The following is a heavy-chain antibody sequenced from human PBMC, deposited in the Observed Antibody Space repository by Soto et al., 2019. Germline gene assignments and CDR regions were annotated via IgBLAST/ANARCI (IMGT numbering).Heavy chain of an antibody. J-gene: IGHJ6*02. V-gene: IGHV5-51*01. D-gene: IGHD3-3*01. CDR1: GYSFTSYW. CDR2: IYPGDSDT. Sequence: PGESLKISCKGSGYSFTSYWIGWVRQMPVKGLEWMGIIYPGDSDTRYSPSFQGQVTISADKSISTAYLQWSSLKASDTAMYYCARSYYDFWRGPPGPYYYYGMDAWGQGTTVSVSS. CDR3: ARSYYDFWRGPPGPYYYYGMDA.